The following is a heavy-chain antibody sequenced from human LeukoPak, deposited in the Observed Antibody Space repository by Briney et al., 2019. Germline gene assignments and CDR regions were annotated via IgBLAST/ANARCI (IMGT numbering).Heavy chain of an antibody. CDR1: GGSISSSSYY. Sequence: SETLSLTCTVSGGSISSSSYYWGWIRQPPGKGLEWIGSIYYSGSTYYNPSLKSRVTISVATSKNQFSLKLSSVTAADTAVYYCAEITVASSHYYDSSGYYHGGVFDYWGQGTLVTVPS. CDR2: IYYSGST. CDR3: AEITVASSHYYDSSGYYHGGVFDY. V-gene: IGHV4-39*01. J-gene: IGHJ4*02. D-gene: IGHD3-22*01.